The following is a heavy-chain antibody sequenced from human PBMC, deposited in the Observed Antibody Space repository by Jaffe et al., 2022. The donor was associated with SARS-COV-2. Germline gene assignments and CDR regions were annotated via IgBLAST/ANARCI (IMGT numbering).Heavy chain of an antibody. Sequence: EVQLVQSGAEVKKPGESLKISCKGSGYSFTSYWIGWVRQMPGKGLEWMGIIYPGDSDTRYSPSFQGQVTISADKSISTAYLQWSSLKASDTAMYYCARLPLMGAMGNRNQYYFDYWGQGTLVTVSS. CDR2: IYPGDSDT. CDR3: ARLPLMGAMGNRNQYYFDY. D-gene: IGHD1-26*01. V-gene: IGHV5-51*01. CDR1: GYSFTSYW. J-gene: IGHJ4*02.